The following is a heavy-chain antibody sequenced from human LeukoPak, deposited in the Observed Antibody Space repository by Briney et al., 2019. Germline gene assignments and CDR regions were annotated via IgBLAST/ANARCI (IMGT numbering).Heavy chain of an antibody. Sequence: SETLSLTCAVYGGSFSGYYRSWIRQPPGKGLEWIGEINHSGSTNYNPSLKSRVTISVDTSKNQFSLKLSSVTAADTAVYYCARGQYYDILTGYYMAPLFQHWGQGTLVTVSS. D-gene: IGHD3-9*01. J-gene: IGHJ1*01. CDR3: ARGQYYDILTGYYMAPLFQH. V-gene: IGHV4-34*01. CDR1: GGSFSGYY. CDR2: INHSGST.